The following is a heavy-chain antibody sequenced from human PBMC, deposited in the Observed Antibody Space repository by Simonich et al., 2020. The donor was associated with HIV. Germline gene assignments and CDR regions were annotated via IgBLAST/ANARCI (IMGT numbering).Heavy chain of an antibody. V-gene: IGHV3-30*07. D-gene: IGHD3-16*01. CDR2: ISYDGSNK. J-gene: IGHJ4*02. CDR3: ASGGSISSVWADDY. Sequence: QVQLVESGGGVVQPGRSLRLSCAASGFTFSSYAMHWVSQAQGKGLEWVAVISYDGSNKYYADSLKGRFTISRDNSKNTLYLQMNSLRAEDTAVYYCASGGSISSVWADDYWGQGTLVTVSS. CDR1: GFTFSSYA.